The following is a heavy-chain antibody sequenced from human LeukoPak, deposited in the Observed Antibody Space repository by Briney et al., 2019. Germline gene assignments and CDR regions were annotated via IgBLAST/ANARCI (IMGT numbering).Heavy chain of an antibody. CDR3: AGEMSRILRGLIIRRFDY. J-gene: IGHJ4*02. V-gene: IGHV4-39*07. D-gene: IGHD3-10*01. Sequence: SETLSLTCTVSGGSISSSSYYWGWIRQPPGKGLEWIGSIYYSGSTYYNPSLKSRVTISVDTSKNQFSLKLSSVTAADTAVYYCAGEMSRILRGLIIRRFDYWGQGTLVTVSS. CDR1: GGSISSSSYY. CDR2: IYYSGST.